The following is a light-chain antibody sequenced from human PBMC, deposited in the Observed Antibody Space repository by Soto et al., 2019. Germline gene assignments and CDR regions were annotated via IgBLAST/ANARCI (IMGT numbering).Light chain of an antibody. CDR3: SSSTRRSTRV. CDR1: SSDVGGYNY. CDR2: DVS. V-gene: IGLV2-14*01. Sequence: QSVLTQPASVSGSPGQSITISCTGTSSDVGGYNYVSWYQQHPGKAPKLMIYDVSNRPSGVSNRFSGSKSGNTASLTISGFQAEDEADYYCSSSTRRSTRVLGGGTKLSVL. J-gene: IGLJ3*02.